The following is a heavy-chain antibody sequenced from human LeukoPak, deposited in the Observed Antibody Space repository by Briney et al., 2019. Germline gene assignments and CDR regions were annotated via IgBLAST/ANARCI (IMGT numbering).Heavy chain of an antibody. J-gene: IGHJ4*02. CDR3: ARVLFTYGSGSYYKGRQVFDC. V-gene: IGHV4-34*01. CDR2: INHSGST. CDR1: GGSFSGYY. Sequence: PSETLSLTCAVYGGSFSGYYWSWIRQPPGKGLEWIGEINHSGSTNYNPSLKSRVTISVDTSKNQFSLKLSSVTAADTAVYYCARVLFTYGSGSYYKGRQVFDCWGQGTLVTVSS. D-gene: IGHD3-10*01.